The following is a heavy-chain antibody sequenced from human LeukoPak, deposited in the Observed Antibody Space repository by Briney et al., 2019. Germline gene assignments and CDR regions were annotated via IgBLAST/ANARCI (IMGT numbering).Heavy chain of an antibody. D-gene: IGHD4-23*01. CDR1: GYTFTNFG. V-gene: IGHV1-18*01. CDR3: ARLGYRGNYFDY. J-gene: IGHJ4*02. Sequence: ASVKVSCKAFGYTFTNFGIGWLRQAPGQGPEWMGWITAYNGNTNYAQKLQGRVTMTTDTSTSTAYMELRSLRSDDTAVYYCARLGYRGNYFDYWGQGTLVTVSS. CDR2: ITAYNGNT.